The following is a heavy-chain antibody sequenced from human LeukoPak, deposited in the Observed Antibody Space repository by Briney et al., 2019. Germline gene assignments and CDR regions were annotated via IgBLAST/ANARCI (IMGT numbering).Heavy chain of an antibody. CDR3: VRRGAPTVFDP. D-gene: IGHD1-1*01. Sequence: SQTLSLTCTVSGGSITSGTYYWGWIRQPPGKGLEWIGSMYYSGSTYYNPSLKSRVTMSVDTSKNQFSLKLSSVTAADTALYYCVRRGAPTVFDPWGQGTLVTVSS. V-gene: IGHV4-39*01. J-gene: IGHJ5*02. CDR2: MYYSGST. CDR1: GGSITSGTYY.